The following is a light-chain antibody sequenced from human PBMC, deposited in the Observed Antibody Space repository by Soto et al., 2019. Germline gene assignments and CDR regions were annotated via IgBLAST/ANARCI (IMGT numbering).Light chain of an antibody. V-gene: IGKV4-1*01. J-gene: IGKJ4*01. CDR3: QQYNTTPQT. Sequence: DIVMTQSPDSLAVSLGERATINCKSSQGILDSSNNKNYLAWYQQKPGQPPNLLIYWASTRESGVPDRFSGSGSGTDFTLTISTLQAEDVAVYYCQQYNTTPQTFGGGTKVEIK. CDR1: QGILDSSNNKNY. CDR2: WAS.